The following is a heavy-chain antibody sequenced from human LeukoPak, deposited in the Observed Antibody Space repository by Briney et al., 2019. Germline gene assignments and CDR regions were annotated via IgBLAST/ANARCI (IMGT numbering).Heavy chain of an antibody. CDR3: AKDRARLSREAFDI. CDR2: ISYDGSNK. Sequence: GGSLRLSCAASGFTFSSYAMHWVRQAPGKGLEWVAVISYDGSNKYYADSVKGRFTISRDNSKNTLYLQMNSLRAEDTAVYYCAKDRARLSREAFDIWGQGTMVTVSS. V-gene: IGHV3-30-3*01. D-gene: IGHD3-10*01. J-gene: IGHJ3*02. CDR1: GFTFSSYA.